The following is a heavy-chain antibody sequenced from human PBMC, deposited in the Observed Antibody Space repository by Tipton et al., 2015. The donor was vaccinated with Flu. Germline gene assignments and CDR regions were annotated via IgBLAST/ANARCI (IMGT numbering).Heavy chain of an antibody. CDR1: GFTFDDYA. Sequence: SLRLSCAASGFTFDDYAMHWVRQAPGKGLEWVSLISWDGGSTYYADSVKGRFTISRDNSKNSLYLQMNSLRAGDTALYYCAKGTMDYYYYGMDVWGQGTTVTVSS. V-gene: IGHV3-43D*04. D-gene: IGHD3-10*01. CDR2: ISWDGGST. CDR3: AKGTMDYYYYGMDV. J-gene: IGHJ6*02.